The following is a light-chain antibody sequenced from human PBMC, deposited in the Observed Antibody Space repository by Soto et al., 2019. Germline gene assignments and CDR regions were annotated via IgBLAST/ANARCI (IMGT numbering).Light chain of an antibody. CDR1: SSNVGAGYD. V-gene: IGLV1-40*01. CDR2: GNS. J-gene: IGLJ1*01. CDR3: QSYDSSLSGFYV. Sequence: VLTQPPSVTGATGQRVTISCTESSSNVGAGYDVHWYQQLPGTAPKLLIYGNSNRPSGVPDRFSGSKSGTSASLAITGLQAEDEADYYCQSYDSSLSGFYVFGTGTKVNVL.